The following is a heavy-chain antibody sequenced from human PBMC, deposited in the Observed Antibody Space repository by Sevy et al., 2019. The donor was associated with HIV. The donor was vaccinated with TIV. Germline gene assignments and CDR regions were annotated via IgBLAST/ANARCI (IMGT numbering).Heavy chain of an antibody. CDR3: AKDDGNCSGGSCYGVDY. D-gene: IGHD2-15*01. J-gene: IGHJ4*02. Sequence: GVSLRLSCAASGFTFSSYGTHWVRQAPGKGLEWVAVISYDGSNKYYADSVKGRFTISRDNSKNTLYLQMNSLRAEDTAVYYCAKDDGNCSGGSCYGVDYWGQGTLVTVSS. CDR1: GFTFSSYG. CDR2: ISYDGSNK. V-gene: IGHV3-30*18.